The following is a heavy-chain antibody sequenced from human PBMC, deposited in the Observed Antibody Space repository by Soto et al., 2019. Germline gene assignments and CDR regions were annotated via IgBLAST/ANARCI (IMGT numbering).Heavy chain of an antibody. CDR3: ARARLNYGDYRDAFDI. J-gene: IGHJ3*02. Sequence: QVQLQESGPGLVKPSGTLSLTCAVSGGSISSSNWWSWVRQPPGKGLEVIGEIYHSGSTNYNPSLKSRVTISVDKSKNQFSLRLCSVTAADTAVYYCARARLNYGDYRDAFDIWGQGTMVTVSS. CDR1: GGSISSSNW. CDR2: IYHSGST. V-gene: IGHV4-4*02. D-gene: IGHD4-17*01.